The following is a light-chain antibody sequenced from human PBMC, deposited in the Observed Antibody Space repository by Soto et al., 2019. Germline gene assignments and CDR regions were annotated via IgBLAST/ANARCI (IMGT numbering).Light chain of an antibody. J-gene: IGLJ2*01. V-gene: IGLV2-8*01. CDR1: SNDVGGYNY. CDR2: EVT. Sequence: QSALTQPPSASGSPGQSVTISCTGTSNDVGGYNYVSWYQQHPGKAPKLMIYEVTKRPSGVPDRFSGSKSGNMASLTVSGLQAEDEADYYCSSYAGSNNLVFGGGTKLTVL. CDR3: SSYAGSNNLV.